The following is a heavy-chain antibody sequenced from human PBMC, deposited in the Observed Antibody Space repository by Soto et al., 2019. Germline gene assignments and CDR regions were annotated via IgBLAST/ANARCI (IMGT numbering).Heavy chain of an antibody. CDR1: GYSFTSYW. CDR2: INPADSDT. D-gene: IGHD6-19*01. V-gene: IGHV5-51*01. Sequence: GESLKISCKGSGYSFTSYWIGWVRQMPGKGLEWMGTINPADSDTRYSPSFQGQVTISADKSINTAYLQWSSLKASDTAMYYCARHLDSSGQNYYYYYGIDVWGQGTTVTVSS. CDR3: ARHLDSSGQNYYYYYGIDV. J-gene: IGHJ6*02.